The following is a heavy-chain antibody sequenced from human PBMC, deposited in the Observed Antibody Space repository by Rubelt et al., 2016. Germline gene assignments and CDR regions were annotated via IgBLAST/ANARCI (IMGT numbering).Heavy chain of an antibody. J-gene: IGHJ6*02. CDR2: IDTNTGIP. Sequence: QVRLVQSGAEVKKPGASVKVSCKASGYTFTTYPMNWVRQAPGQGLEWMGWIDTNTGIPTYAQGFIGRFVFSLDTSVSTAHLQISTLKAEDTAVYYWAREGGMDVWGQGTTVTV. CDR3: AREGGMDV. V-gene: IGHV7-4-1*02. CDR1: GYTFTTYP.